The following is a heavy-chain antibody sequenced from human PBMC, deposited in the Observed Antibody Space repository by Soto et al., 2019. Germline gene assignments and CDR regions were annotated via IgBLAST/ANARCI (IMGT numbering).Heavy chain of an antibody. D-gene: IGHD6-13*01. Sequence: GGSLRLSCAASGFTFSSYSMNWVRQAPGKGLEWVSSISSSSSYIYYADSVKGRFTISRDNAKNSLYLQMNSLRAEDTSVYFFSRGGKGGAAAGPPNFDYWGQGTLVTVSS. J-gene: IGHJ4*02. V-gene: IGHV3-21*01. CDR3: SRGGKGGAAAGPPNFDY. CDR1: GFTFSSYS. CDR2: ISSSSSYI.